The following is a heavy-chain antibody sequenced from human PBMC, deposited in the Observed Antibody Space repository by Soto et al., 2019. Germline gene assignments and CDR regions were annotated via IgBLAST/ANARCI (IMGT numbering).Heavy chain of an antibody. CDR3: ATSQKGYNWNYFDH. V-gene: IGHV4-39*01. CDR2: VFYTGFT. D-gene: IGHD1-20*01. CDR1: GASISGRYSY. J-gene: IGHJ4*02. Sequence: WETLSLTSAVSGASISGRYSYWAWLRPSPGKVPEWIGSVFYTGFTSYNPSLESRVSVSVDTSKSQFSLKLSAVTAADTAVYYCATSQKGYNWNYFDHWGQGALVTVSS.